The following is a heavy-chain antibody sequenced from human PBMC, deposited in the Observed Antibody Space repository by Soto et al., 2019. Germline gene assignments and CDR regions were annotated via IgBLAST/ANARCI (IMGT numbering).Heavy chain of an antibody. V-gene: IGHV4-30-4*01. J-gene: IGHJ4*02. CDR2: IYYSGST. CDR1: GGSISSGDYY. D-gene: IGHD6-13*01. CDR3: ARDAKRGIAAAGDFDY. Sequence: SETLSLTCTVSGGSISSGDYYWSWIRQPPGKGLEWIGYIYYSGSTYYNPSLKSRVTISVDTSKNQFSLKLSSVTAADTAVYYCARDAKRGIAAAGDFDYWGQGTLVTVSS.